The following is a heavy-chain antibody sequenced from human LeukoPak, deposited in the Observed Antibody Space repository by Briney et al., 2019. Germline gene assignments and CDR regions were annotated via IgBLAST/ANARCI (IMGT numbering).Heavy chain of an antibody. CDR3: ARFAAGGSYYYYMDV. J-gene: IGHJ6*03. D-gene: IGHD3-10*01. CDR1: GFAFGSEA. CDR2: ISPGGGTT. Sequence: GGSLRLSCAVSGFAFGSEAMSWVRQSPARGLEWVASISPGGGTTYYADYVKGRFTISRDNAKNSLYLQMNSLRADDTAVYYCARFAAGGSYYYYMDVWGKGTTVTVSS. V-gene: IGHV3-23*01.